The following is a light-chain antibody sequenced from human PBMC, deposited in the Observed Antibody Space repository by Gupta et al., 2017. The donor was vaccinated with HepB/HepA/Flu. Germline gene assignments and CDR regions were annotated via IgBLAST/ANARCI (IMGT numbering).Light chain of an antibody. J-gene: IGKJ5*01. CDR1: QNLLYANNKDY. CDR3: QQDDDIPLT. Sequence: DIVMTQSPDSLAVSLGERATINCKSSQNLLYANNKDYLAWYQKKPGQPPKLLISWASTRESGVPDRFSGSGSRTDFTLTISGLQADDVAVYYCQQDDDIPLTFGQGTRLEIK. V-gene: IGKV4-1*01. CDR2: WAS.